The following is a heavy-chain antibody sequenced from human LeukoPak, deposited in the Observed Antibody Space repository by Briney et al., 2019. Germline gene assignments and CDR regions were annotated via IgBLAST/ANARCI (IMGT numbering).Heavy chain of an antibody. CDR2: ISWNGATT. J-gene: IGHJ6*03. D-gene: IGHD3-22*01. Sequence: PGGSLRLSCAASGFTFDDYTIHWVRQAPGKGLEWVSLISWNGATTYFADSVKGRFTISRDSSKNSLYLQMNSLRAEDTAVYYCARDQLDYYDSSGHAYYYYYMDVWGKGTTVTVSS. CDR3: ARDQLDYYDSSGHAYYYYYMDV. CDR1: GFTFDDYT. V-gene: IGHV3-43*01.